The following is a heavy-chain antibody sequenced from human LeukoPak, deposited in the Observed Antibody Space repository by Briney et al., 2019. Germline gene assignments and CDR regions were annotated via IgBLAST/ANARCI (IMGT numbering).Heavy chain of an antibody. CDR1: GGSIGSSSYY. V-gene: IGHV4-39*01. J-gene: IGHJ4*02. CDR2: IHYSGST. CDR3: ARQGLTGDFDY. Sequence: SETLSLTCTVSGGSIGSSSYYWGWIRQPPGKGLEWIGSIHYSGSTYYNPSLKSRVTISVDTSKNQFSLKLSSVTAADTAVYYCARQGLTGDFDYWGQGTLVTVSS. D-gene: IGHD3-9*01.